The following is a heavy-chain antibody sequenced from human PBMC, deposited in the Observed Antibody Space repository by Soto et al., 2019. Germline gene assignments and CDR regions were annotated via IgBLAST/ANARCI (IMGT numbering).Heavy chain of an antibody. CDR3: ARAYSRAPKD. Sequence: QVQLQESGPGLVKPSETLSLTCTVSGGSISSYYWSWIRQPPGKGLEWIGYIYYSGSTNYNPSLKSRVTISVDTSKNQFSLKLSSVPAADTAVYYCARAYSRAPKDWGQGTLVTVSS. D-gene: IGHD2-15*01. J-gene: IGHJ4*02. CDR2: IYYSGST. V-gene: IGHV4-59*01. CDR1: GGSISSYY.